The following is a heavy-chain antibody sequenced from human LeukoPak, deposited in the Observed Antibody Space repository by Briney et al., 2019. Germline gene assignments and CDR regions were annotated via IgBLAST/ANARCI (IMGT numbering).Heavy chain of an antibody. V-gene: IGHV2-70*01. CDR1: GFSLSTSGMC. D-gene: IGHD3-9*01. CDR2: IDWDDDK. Sequence: SGPALVKPTQTLTLTCTFSGFSLSTSGMCVSWIRQPPGKALEWLALIDWDDDKYYSTSLKTRLTISKDTSKNQAVLTMTNMDPVDTATYYCARTNPNYDILTGYYGDFDYWGQGTLVTVSS. CDR3: ARTNPNYDILTGYYGDFDY. J-gene: IGHJ4*02.